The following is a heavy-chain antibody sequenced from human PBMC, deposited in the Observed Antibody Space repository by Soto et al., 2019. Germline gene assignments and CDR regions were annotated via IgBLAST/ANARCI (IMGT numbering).Heavy chain of an antibody. CDR1: GFIFSDYY. Sequence: QVRLVESGGGSVKPGGSLRLSCAASGFIFSDYYMAWIRQTPGKGLEWVSYINGRGNIIFYADSVKGRFTISRDNAKNSLYLQMNSLRADDTAVFYCARVVPYGVLTQLADYWGQGSLVSVSS. D-gene: IGHD3-3*01. V-gene: IGHV3-11*01. J-gene: IGHJ4*02. CDR2: INGRGNII. CDR3: ARVVPYGVLTQLADY.